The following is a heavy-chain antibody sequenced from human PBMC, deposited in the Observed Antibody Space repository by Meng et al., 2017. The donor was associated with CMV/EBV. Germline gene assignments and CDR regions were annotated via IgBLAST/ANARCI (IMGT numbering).Heavy chain of an antibody. J-gene: IGHJ4*02. CDR3: ARDDGSLDY. D-gene: IGHD2-15*01. CDR1: GYTFTGYY. Sequence: QVRLVQFGVEVKKAGASVKVYCKASGYTFTGYYMHWVRQDPGQGLEWMGWINPNSGGTNYAQKFQGRVTMTRDTSISTAYMELSRLRSDDTAVYYCARDDGSLDYWGQGTLVTVSS. V-gene: IGHV1-2*02. CDR2: INPNSGGT.